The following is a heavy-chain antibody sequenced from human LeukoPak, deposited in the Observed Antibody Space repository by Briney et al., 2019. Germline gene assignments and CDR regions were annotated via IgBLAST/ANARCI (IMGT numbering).Heavy chain of an antibody. CDR1: GVSISNFY. CDR2: IYYTGST. D-gene: IGHD3-3*01. Sequence: SETLSLTCGVSGVSISNFYWSWVRQPPGKGLEWIGSIYYTGSTYYSPSLKSRVTISVDPSKNQFSLRLSSVTAADTAVYYCARLLGGDPYYRDVWGKGTTVTVSS. CDR3: ARLLGGDPYYRDV. V-gene: IGHV4-59*01. J-gene: IGHJ6*03.